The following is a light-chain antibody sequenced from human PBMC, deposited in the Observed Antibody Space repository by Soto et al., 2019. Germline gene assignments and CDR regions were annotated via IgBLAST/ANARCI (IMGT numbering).Light chain of an antibody. CDR3: QQRSNWPPLT. V-gene: IGKV3-11*01. CDR1: QSVSSY. Sequence: EIVLTQSPATLSLSPGERATLSCRASQSVSSYLAWYQQKPGQAPRLLIYDASNRATGIPARFSGSGSETDFSFTISSLEPEDFAVYYCQQRSNWPPLTFGGGTKVEIK. J-gene: IGKJ4*01. CDR2: DAS.